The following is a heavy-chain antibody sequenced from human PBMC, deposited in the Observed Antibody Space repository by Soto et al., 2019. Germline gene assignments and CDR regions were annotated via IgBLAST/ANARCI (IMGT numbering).Heavy chain of an antibody. D-gene: IGHD5-18*01. CDR3: ARHPAGYSHPIDY. J-gene: IGHJ4*02. V-gene: IGHV5-10-1*01. CDR2: IDPSDSYT. CDR1: GYSFTSYW. Sequence: GESLKISCKGSGYSFTSYWISWVRQMPGKGLEWMGRIDPSDSYTNYSPSFQGHVTISADKSISTAYLQWSSLKASDTAMYYCARHPAGYSHPIDYWGQGTLVTVSS.